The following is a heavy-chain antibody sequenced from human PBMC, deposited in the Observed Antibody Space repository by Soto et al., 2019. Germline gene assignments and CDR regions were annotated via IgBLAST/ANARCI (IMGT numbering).Heavy chain of an antibody. J-gene: IGHJ5*02. CDR3: AREGAAGYWFDP. CDR1: GGSISNYY. V-gene: IGHV4-59*01. Sequence: SETLSLTCTVSGGSISNYYWSWIRQPPGKGLEWIGYIYYSGSTNYNPSLKSRVTISVDTSKNQFSLKLTSVTAADTAVYYCAREGAAGYWFDPWGQGTRVTVSS. D-gene: IGHD6-25*01. CDR2: IYYSGST.